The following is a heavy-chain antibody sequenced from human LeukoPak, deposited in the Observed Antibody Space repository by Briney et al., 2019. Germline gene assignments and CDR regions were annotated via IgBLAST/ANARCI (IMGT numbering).Heavy chain of an antibody. D-gene: IGHD5-12*01. V-gene: IGHV1-69*04. CDR2: IIPILGIA. CDR1: GGTFSSYA. CDR3: ASSGYSGYDFPPSDY. Sequence: ASVKVSCKASGGTFSSYAISWVRQAPGQGLEWMGRIIPILGIANYAQKFQGRVTITADKSTSTAYMELSSLRSEDTAVYYCASSGYSGYDFPPSDYWGQGTLVTVSS. J-gene: IGHJ4*02.